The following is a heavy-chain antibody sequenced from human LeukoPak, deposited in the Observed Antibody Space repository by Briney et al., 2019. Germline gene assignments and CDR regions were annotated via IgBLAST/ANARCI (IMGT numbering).Heavy chain of an antibody. CDR1: GYTFTSYG. Sequence: ASVKVSCKASGYTFTSYGISWVRQAPGQGLEWMGWISAYNGNTNYAQKLQGRVTMTTDTSTSTAYMELRSLRSDDTAVYYCAIDTIPTGDIVVVPAAPGDYWGQGTLVTVSS. CDR2: ISAYNGNT. CDR3: AIDTIPTGDIVVVPAAPGDY. D-gene: IGHD2-2*01. V-gene: IGHV1-18*01. J-gene: IGHJ4*02.